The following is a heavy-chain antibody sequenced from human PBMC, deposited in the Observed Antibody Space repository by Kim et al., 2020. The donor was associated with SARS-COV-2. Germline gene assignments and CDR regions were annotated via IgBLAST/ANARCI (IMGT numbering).Heavy chain of an antibody. Sequence: ADSVEGRFTISRDNSKNTLYLQMNSLRAEDTAVYYCAKDDYYDSSGYYNYWGQGTLVTVSS. V-gene: IGHV3-23*01. D-gene: IGHD3-22*01. CDR3: AKDDYYDSSGYYNY. J-gene: IGHJ4*02.